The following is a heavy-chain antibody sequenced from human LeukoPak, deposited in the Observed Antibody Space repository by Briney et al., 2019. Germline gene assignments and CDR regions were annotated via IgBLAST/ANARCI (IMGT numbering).Heavy chain of an antibody. Sequence: GGSLRLSCAASGFTFDDYAMHWVRQAPGKGLEWVSGISWNSGSIGYADSVKGRFTISRDNAKNSLYLQMNSLRAEDTAVYFCARDWGIAAVYYYGMDVWGQGTTVTVS. D-gene: IGHD6-13*01. CDR3: ARDWGIAAVYYYGMDV. CDR1: GFTFDDYA. J-gene: IGHJ6*02. V-gene: IGHV3-9*01. CDR2: ISWNSGSI.